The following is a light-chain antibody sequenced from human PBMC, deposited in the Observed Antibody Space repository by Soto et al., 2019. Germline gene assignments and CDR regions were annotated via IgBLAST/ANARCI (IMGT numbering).Light chain of an antibody. CDR3: QQYGRSGT. V-gene: IGKV3-20*01. CDR1: QSVSNNY. Sequence: ESVSTQAPRTLSLSTGERPMLSCRASQSVSNNYLAWYQQKPGQAPRLLIYGASNRATGIPDRFSGSGSGTDFTLTISRLEPEDFAVYYCQQYGRSGTFGQGTKVDIK. CDR2: GAS. J-gene: IGKJ1*01.